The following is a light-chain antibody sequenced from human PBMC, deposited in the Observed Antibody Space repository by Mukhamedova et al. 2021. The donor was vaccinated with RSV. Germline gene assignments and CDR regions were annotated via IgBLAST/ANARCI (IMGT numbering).Light chain of an antibody. J-gene: IGLJ1*01. Sequence: SGDPNRPSGVPDRFSGSRSGTSASLAITGLQAEDEADYYCQSYDSSLSIYVFGTGTKVTVL. CDR2: GDP. CDR3: QSYDSSLSIYV. V-gene: IGLV1-40*01.